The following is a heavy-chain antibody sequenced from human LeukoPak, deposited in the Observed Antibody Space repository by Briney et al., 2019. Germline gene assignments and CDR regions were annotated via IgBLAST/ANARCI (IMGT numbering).Heavy chain of an antibody. J-gene: IGHJ6*03. D-gene: IGHD2-15*01. CDR1: GGSITSYY. V-gene: IGHV4-59*08. CDR2: IYYSGST. Sequence: SETLSLTCTVSGGSITSYYWSWIRQPPGKGLEWIAYIYYSGSTNYNPSLKSRVTISVDTSKNQFSLKLSSVTAADTAVYYCARHYCSGGSCLYYMDVWGKGTTVTISS. CDR3: ARHYCSGGSCLYYMDV.